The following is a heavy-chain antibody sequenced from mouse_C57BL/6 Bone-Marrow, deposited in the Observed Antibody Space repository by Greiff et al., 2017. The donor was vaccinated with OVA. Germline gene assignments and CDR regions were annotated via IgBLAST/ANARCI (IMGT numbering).Heavy chain of an antibody. CDR1: GFTFSSYG. CDR2: ISSGGSYT. D-gene: IGHD2-2*01. CDR3: ARVWLRRGFDY. J-gene: IGHJ2*01. V-gene: IGHV5-6*01. Sequence: EVQLVESGGDLVKPGGSLKLSCAASGFTFSSYGMSWVRQTPDKRLEWVATISSGGSYTYYPDSVKGRFTISRDNAKNTLYLQMSSLKSEDTAMYYCARVWLRRGFDYWGQGTTLTVSS.